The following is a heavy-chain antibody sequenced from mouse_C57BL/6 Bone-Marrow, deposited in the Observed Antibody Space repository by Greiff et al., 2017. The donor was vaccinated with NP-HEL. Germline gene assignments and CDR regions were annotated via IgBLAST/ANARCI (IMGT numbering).Heavy chain of an antibody. J-gene: IGHJ3*01. CDR1: GSNITDDY. Sequence: VQLQQSGAELVRPGASVKLSCTASGSNITDDYLPWVKHRPEQGLEWIGWFDPDIGDTHSASKFLGKAPLTADTSSNTASLQLSSLTSEDTAVYYYTPEAFAYWGEGTPVTVSA. CDR3: TPEAFAY. CDR2: FDPDIGDT. V-gene: IGHV14-4*01.